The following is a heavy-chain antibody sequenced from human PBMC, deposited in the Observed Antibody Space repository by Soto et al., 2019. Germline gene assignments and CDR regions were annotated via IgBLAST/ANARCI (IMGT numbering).Heavy chain of an antibody. V-gene: IGHV3-23*01. D-gene: IGHD6-19*01. CDR1: GFNFNKYA. J-gene: IGHJ4*02. CDR2: ISCCGGTA. Sequence: EVQLLESGGGLVRPGESLRLSCAASGFNFNKYAMSWVRQAPGEGLEWVSGISCCGGTASYADSVKGRFTIARDGAKNTLYLDMNSLRVEDTAEYYCAKADGQQWLLPHLENWGRGTLVTVS. CDR3: AKADGQQWLLPHLEN.